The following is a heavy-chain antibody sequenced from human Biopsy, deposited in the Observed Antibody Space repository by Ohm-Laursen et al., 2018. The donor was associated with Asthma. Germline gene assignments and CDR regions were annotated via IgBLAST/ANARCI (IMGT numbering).Heavy chain of an antibody. CDR2: ISYDGSSI. CDR3: AREGVAGTHIED. J-gene: IGHJ4*02. CDR1: GFSFSNFA. Sequence: SLRLSCSASGFSFSNFAIHWVRQAPAKGLEWVAVISYDGSSIYYADSVKGRFTISRDNSKNTLSLQMNSLTAEDTAVYYCAREGVAGTHIEDWGQGTLVTVSS. D-gene: IGHD6-19*01. V-gene: IGHV3-30-3*01.